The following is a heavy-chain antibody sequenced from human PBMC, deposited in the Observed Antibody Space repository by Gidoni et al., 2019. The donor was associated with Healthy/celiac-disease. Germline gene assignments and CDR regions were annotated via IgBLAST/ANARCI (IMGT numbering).Heavy chain of an antibody. V-gene: IGHV3-48*02. D-gene: IGHD6-13*01. CDR1: GFTFSSYS. CDR2: ISSSSSTI. J-gene: IGHJ6*02. CDR3: AREGSSWYSGGGMDV. Sequence: EVQLVESVGGLVQPGGSLRLSCAASGFTFSSYSVNWVRQAPGKGLEWVSYISSSSSTIYYADSVKGRFTISRDNAKNSLYLQMNSLRDEDTAVYYCAREGSSWYSGGGMDVWGQGTTVTVSS.